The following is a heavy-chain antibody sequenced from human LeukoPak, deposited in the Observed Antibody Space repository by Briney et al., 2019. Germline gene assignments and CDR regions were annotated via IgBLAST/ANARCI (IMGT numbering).Heavy chain of an antibody. D-gene: IGHD3-3*01. CDR3: AKKYNTGLDP. V-gene: IGHV3-23*01. Sequence: KPGGSLRLSCVAFGFTFSSYAMSWVRQAPGKGLEWVSDINGSGASTYYADSVKGRFTISRDNSKNTLYLQMNSLRAEDTAVYYCAKKYNTGLDPWGQGTLVTVSS. CDR1: GFTFSSYA. J-gene: IGHJ5*02. CDR2: INGSGAST.